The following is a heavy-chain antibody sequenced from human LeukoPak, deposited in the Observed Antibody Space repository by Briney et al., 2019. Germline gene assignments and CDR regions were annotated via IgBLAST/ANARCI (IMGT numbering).Heavy chain of an antibody. CDR1: VYTFTAYY. CDR2: INPNTGDT. V-gene: IGHV1-2*02. Sequence: ASVKVSCKASVYTFTAYYLHWVRQAPGQRLEWMGWINPNTGDTESAQNFQGRVTMTRDTTISTAYLELTRLTSDDTAAYYCASYPRYVSTPPFDYWGQGTLVTVSS. CDR3: ASYPRYVSTPPFDY. J-gene: IGHJ4*02. D-gene: IGHD2-15*01.